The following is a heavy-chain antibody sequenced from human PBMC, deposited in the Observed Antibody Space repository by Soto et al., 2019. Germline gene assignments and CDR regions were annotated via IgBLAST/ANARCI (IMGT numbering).Heavy chain of an antibody. J-gene: IGHJ5*02. CDR2: ISYDENNR. CDR1: GFTFRSYA. CDR3: ARAMDIGMASRDNWFVP. V-gene: IGHV3-30*14. D-gene: IGHD2-2*03. Sequence: QVQLVESGGDVVQPGRSLRLSCAASGFTFRSYAMHWVRQAPGKGLEWVATISYDENNRYYTDSVKGRFTISRDNSMNTVYLQVNSLRDEDTAVYYCARAMDIGMASRDNWFVPWGQGTLVTVSS.